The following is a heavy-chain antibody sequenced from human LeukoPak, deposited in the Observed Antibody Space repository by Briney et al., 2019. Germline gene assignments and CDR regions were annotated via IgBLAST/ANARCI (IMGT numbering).Heavy chain of an antibody. V-gene: IGHV3-64D*06. CDR3: VRGTGY. J-gene: IGHJ4*02. CDR2: ISSNGDNI. Sequence: GGSLRLSCSVSGFSFSTYVMHWVRQAPGKGLEYVSAISSNGDNIYYADSVKGRFTISRDNSKNTLYLQMSSLRADDTAVYYCVRGTGYWGQGTLVTVSS. CDR1: GFSFSTYV.